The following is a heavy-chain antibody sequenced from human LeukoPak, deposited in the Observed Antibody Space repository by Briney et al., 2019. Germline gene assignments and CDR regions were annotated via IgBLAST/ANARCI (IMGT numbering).Heavy chain of an antibody. D-gene: IGHD2-2*01. CDR1: GVTFSSYS. J-gene: IGHJ3*02. CDR3: ARSTRALVPTADDAFDI. CDR2: ISSSSSYI. V-gene: IGHV3-21*01. Sequence: KPGGSLRLSCAVSGVTFSSYSMNWVCQGPRKGLGWVLSISSSSSYIYYADSVKGRFTISRDNAKNSLYLQMNSLRVEDTAVYYCARSTRALVPTADDAFDIWGQRTMVTVSS.